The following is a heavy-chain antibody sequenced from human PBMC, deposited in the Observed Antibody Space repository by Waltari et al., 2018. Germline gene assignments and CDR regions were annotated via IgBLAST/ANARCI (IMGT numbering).Heavy chain of an antibody. Sequence: QVQLQESGPGLVKPSETLSLTCTVSGGSISSYYWSWIRQPPGKGLEWIGYIYYSGSTNYTPALKSRVTISVDTSKNQFSLKLSSVTAADTAVYYCARMIIGSGSYSFDYWGQGTLVTVSS. CDR1: GGSISSYY. J-gene: IGHJ4*02. CDR3: ARMIIGSGSYSFDY. V-gene: IGHV4-59*01. CDR2: IYYSGST. D-gene: IGHD3-10*01.